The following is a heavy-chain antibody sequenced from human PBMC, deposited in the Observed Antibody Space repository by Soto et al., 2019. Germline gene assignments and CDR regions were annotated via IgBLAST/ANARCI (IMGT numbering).Heavy chain of an antibody. J-gene: IGHJ4*02. CDR3: ASEFDGSSRYFDY. CDR2: ISYDGSNK. D-gene: IGHD2-2*03. Sequence: PGGSLRLSCAASGFTFTSYEMHWVRQAPGKGLEWVAIISYDGSNKYYADSVKGRFTMSRDNSRNTLYLQMDSLRAEDTAVYYCASEFDGSSRYFDYWGQGTLVTVSS. CDR1: GFTFTSYE. V-gene: IGHV3-30-3*01.